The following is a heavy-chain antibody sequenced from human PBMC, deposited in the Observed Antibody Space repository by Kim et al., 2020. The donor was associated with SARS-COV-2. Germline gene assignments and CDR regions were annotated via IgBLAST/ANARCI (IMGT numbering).Heavy chain of an antibody. CDR1: GGSISSDNYY. CDR2: IYSSGST. CDR3: ARDGGYGYYFDY. V-gene: IGHV4-61*02. D-gene: IGHD5-12*01. J-gene: IGHJ4*02. Sequence: SETLSLTCTVSGGSISSDNYYWSWIRQPAGKGLEWIGRIYSSGSTNYNPSLESRVTISVDTSKNQSSLKLRSVTAADTAVYFCARDGGYGYYFDYWGQGTLVTVSS.